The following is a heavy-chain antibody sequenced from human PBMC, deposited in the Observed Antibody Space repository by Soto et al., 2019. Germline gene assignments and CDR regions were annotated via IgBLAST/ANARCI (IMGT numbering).Heavy chain of an antibody. CDR2: IYYSGST. Sequence: PSETLSLTCTVSGGSVSSGDYFWSWLRQSPGKRLEWIAYIYYSGSTNYNPSLKSRATISVDTSKSQVSLTLTSVTPADAALYYCARSPNYYYYGFDVWGQGTAVTVS. CDR1: GGSVSSGDYF. V-gene: IGHV4-61*08. CDR3: ARSPNYYYYGFDV. D-gene: IGHD3-10*01. J-gene: IGHJ6*02.